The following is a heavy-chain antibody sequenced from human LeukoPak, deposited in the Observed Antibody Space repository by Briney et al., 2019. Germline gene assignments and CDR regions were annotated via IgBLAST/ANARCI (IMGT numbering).Heavy chain of an antibody. CDR3: ARNIPVTRWGY. CDR2: IYSAGST. D-gene: IGHD2-21*01. Sequence: PGGSLRLSCAASGFTVSNSYMTWVRQAPGKGLEWVSLIYSAGSTYYADSVKGRFNISRDNSKNTVYLQMNSLRAEDTAVYYCARNIPVTRWGYWGQGTLVTVSS. CDR1: GFTVSNSY. V-gene: IGHV3-66*01. J-gene: IGHJ4*02.